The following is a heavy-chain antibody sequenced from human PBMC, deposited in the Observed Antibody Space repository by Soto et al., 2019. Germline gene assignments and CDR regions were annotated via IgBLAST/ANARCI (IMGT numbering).Heavy chain of an antibody. V-gene: IGHV3-66*01. CDR3: ARDPWAADY. CDR1: GFTVSTKY. D-gene: IGHD3-16*01. J-gene: IGHJ4*02. CDR2: IYSGGST. Sequence: GGALRLSCAASGFTVSTKYMSWVRQAPGKGLEWVSVIYSGGSTFYADSVRGRFTISRDNSKNTVNLQMNSLRAEDTAVYYCARDPWAADYWGQGILVTVSS.